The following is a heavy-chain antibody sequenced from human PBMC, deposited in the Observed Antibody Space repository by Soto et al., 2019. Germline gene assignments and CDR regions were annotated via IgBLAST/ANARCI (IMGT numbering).Heavy chain of an antibody. CDR3: ARGSLAPDY. CDR1: GASLNNYY. J-gene: IGHJ4*02. V-gene: IGHV4-4*07. CDR2: IYTSGST. D-gene: IGHD1-26*01. Sequence: PSETLSLTCTVSGASLNNYYWSWARQPAGKGLEWVGRIYTSGSTNYNPSLESRVTMSVDTSKNQFSLKLSSVTAADTAVHYCARGSLAPDYWGQGTLVTSPQ.